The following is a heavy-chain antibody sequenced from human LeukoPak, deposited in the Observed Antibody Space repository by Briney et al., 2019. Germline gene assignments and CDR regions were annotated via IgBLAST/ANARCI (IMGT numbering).Heavy chain of an antibody. CDR2: ISSSGSTI. Sequence: GGSLRLSCAASGFTFSDYYMSWIRQAPGKGLEWVSYISSSGSTIYYADSVKGRFTISRDNSKNTLYLQMNSLRAEDTAVYYCAKDPGYSYGVNFDYWGQGTLVTVSS. CDR1: GFTFSDYY. V-gene: IGHV3-11*01. CDR3: AKDPGYSYGVNFDY. J-gene: IGHJ4*02. D-gene: IGHD5-18*01.